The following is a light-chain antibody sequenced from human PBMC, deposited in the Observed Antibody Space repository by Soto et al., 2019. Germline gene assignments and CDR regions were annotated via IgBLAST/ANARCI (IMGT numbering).Light chain of an antibody. J-gene: IGKJ1*01. V-gene: IGKV1-5*01. CDR3: QQYNSYPWT. Sequence: DIQMSKSPSSLCASVGDTVTITCRASQRISGWLAWHQQKPGKAPKLLIYDASNLESGVPSRFSGSGSGTEFTLTISSLQTDDFATYYCQQYNSYPWTFGQGTTVDIK. CDR1: QRISGW. CDR2: DAS.